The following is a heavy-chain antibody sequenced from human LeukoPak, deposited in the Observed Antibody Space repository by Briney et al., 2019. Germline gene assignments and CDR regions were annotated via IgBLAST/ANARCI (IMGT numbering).Heavy chain of an antibody. D-gene: IGHD1-1*01. V-gene: IGHV3-13*05. CDR3: ARGPPRGKYYYMDV. CDR1: GFTFSSFD. CDR2: IGTASDP. Sequence: PGGSLRLSCAASGFTFSSFDMHWVRQPTGQGLEWVSTIGTASDPYYPGSVEGRFTLSRDNAKNSLYLQMNSLTAGDTAVYYCARGPPRGKYYYMDVWGKGTTVTVSS. J-gene: IGHJ6*03.